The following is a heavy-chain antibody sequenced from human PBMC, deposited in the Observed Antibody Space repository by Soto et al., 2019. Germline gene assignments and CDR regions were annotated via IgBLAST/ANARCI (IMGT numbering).Heavy chain of an antibody. V-gene: IGHV3-48*03. J-gene: IGHJ4*02. D-gene: IGHD3-10*01. CDR3: ARFPAGGATIYYFDY. CDR1: GFTFSSYE. CDR2: ISSSGSTI. Sequence: SLRLSCAASGFTFSSYEMNWVRQAPGKGLEWVSYISSSGSTIYYADSVKGRFTISRDNAKNSLYLQMNSLRAEDTAVYYCARFPAGGATIYYFDYWGQGTLVTVSS.